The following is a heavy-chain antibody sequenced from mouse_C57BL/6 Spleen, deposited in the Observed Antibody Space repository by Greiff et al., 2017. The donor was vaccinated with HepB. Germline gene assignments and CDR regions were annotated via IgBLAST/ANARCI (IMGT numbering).Heavy chain of an antibody. Sequence: VKLQQSGAELVRPGTSVKVSCKASGYAFTNYLIEWVKQRPGQGLEWIGVINPGSGGTNYNEKFKGKATLTADKSSSTAYMQLSSLTSEDSAVYFCARRNPGYAMDYWGQGTSVTVSS. CDR1: GYAFTNYL. J-gene: IGHJ4*01. CDR2: INPGSGGT. CDR3: ARRNPGYAMDY. D-gene: IGHD4-1*01. V-gene: IGHV1-54*01.